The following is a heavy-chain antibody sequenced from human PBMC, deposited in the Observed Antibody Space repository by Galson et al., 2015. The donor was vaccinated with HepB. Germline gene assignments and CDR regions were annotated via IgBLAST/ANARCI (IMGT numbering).Heavy chain of an antibody. V-gene: IGHV1-69*13. CDR3: ARSHVGITLVRGVSPRYGMDV. Sequence: SVKVSCKASGGTFNTYAFSWVRQAPGQGLEWMGGIIPIFHTAENAQKFQDRVTITADESTSTAYMELSSLRSEDTAVYYCARSHVGITLVRGVSPRYGMDVWDQGTTVTVSS. D-gene: IGHD3-10*01. J-gene: IGHJ6*02. CDR2: IIPIFHTA. CDR1: GGTFNTYA.